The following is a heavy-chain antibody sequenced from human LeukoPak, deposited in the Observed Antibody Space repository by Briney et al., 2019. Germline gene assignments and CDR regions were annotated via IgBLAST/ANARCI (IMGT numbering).Heavy chain of an antibody. Sequence: AGTLSLTCAVSGCSISSYNWWSWVRPPPGEGEGGVGEIYHSGKSNYKPSLKSRVTISVDKSKNQFSLKLNSVTAADTAVYYCAREIIPNDGSGSAHWYLDLWGRGTLVTVSS. J-gene: IGHJ2*01. CDR1: GCSISSYNW. CDR2: IYHSGKS. V-gene: IGHV4-4*02. CDR3: AREIIPNDGSGSAHWYLDL. D-gene: IGHD3-22*01.